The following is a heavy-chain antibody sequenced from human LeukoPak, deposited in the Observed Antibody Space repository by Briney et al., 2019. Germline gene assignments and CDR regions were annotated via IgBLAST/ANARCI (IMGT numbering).Heavy chain of an antibody. Sequence: GGSLRLSCAASGFTFSNYSMNWVRQAPGKGLEWVSSISSRSSYIYYADSVKGRFTISRDNAKNSLYLQMNSLRAEDTAVYYCARDSSYSSGWYFDYWGQGTLVTVSS. D-gene: IGHD6-19*01. CDR2: ISSRSSYI. CDR1: GFTFSNYS. V-gene: IGHV3-21*01. J-gene: IGHJ4*02. CDR3: ARDSSYSSGWYFDY.